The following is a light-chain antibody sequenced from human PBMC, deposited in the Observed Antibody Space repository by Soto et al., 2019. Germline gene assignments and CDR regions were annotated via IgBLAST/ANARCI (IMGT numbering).Light chain of an antibody. CDR2: GAS. CDR1: QSFSSSY. J-gene: IGKJ3*01. V-gene: IGKV3-20*01. CDR3: QQYGSSPFT. Sequence: EIVLTQSPGTLSLSPGEGATLSCRASQSFSSSYLAWYQQKPGQAPRLLIYGASSRATDIPDRFSGSGSGTDLTLTISRLEPEDFAVYYCQQYGSSPFTFGPGTKVDIK.